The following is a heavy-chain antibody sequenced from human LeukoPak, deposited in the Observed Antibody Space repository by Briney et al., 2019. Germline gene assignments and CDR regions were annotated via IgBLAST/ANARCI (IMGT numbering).Heavy chain of an antibody. J-gene: IGHJ3*02. V-gene: IGHV3-74*01. CDR3: ASQQWLVSTFDI. Sequence: GGSLRLSCAASGFTFSSYWMHWVRQAPGKGLVWVSRINSDGSSTSYADSVKGRFTISRDNVKDTLYLQMNSLRAEDTAVYYYASQQWLVSTFDIWGQGTMVTVSS. D-gene: IGHD6-19*01. CDR1: GFTFSSYW. CDR2: INSDGSST.